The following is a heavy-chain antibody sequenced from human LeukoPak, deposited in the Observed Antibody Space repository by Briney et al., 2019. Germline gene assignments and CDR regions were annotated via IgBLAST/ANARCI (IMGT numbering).Heavy chain of an antibody. CDR1: GGTFSSYA. Sequence: SVRVSCKASGGTFSSYAISWVRQAPGQRLEWMGGIIPIFGTANYAQKFQGRVTITADKSTSTAYMELSSLRSEDTAVYYCARGRGIAAAGRRYYFDYWGQGTLVTVSS. D-gene: IGHD6-13*01. CDR3: ARGRGIAAAGRRYYFDY. J-gene: IGHJ4*02. CDR2: IIPIFGTA. V-gene: IGHV1-69*06.